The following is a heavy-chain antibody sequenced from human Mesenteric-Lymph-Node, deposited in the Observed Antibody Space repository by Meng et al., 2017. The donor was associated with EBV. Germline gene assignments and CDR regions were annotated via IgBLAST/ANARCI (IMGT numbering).Heavy chain of an antibody. V-gene: IGHV3-11*01. CDR3: ARGSGSYESLDY. CDR2: ISSSGSTI. Sequence: QVQLVECGGGVVKPGGSLRLSCAASGFTFSDYFMSWLRQAPGKGLEWVSYISSSGSTIYYTDSVKGRFTISRDNAKNSLYLQMDSLRAEDTAVYYCARGSGSYESLDYWGQGTLVTVSS. CDR1: GFTFSDYF. J-gene: IGHJ4*02. D-gene: IGHD1-26*01.